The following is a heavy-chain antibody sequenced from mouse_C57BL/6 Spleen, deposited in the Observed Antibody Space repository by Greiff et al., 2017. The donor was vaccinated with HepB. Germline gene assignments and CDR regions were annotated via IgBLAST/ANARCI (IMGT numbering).Heavy chain of an antibody. CDR1: GYTFTSYW. V-gene: IGHV1-61*01. Sequence: QVQLKQPGAELVRPGSSVKLSCKASGYTFTSYWMDWVKQRPGQGLEWIGNIYPSDSETHYNQKFKDKATLTVDKSSSTAYMQLSSLTSEDSAVYYCAREASYYSNLYFDYWGQGTTLTVSS. CDR3: AREASYYSNLYFDY. D-gene: IGHD2-5*01. J-gene: IGHJ2*01. CDR2: IYPSDSET.